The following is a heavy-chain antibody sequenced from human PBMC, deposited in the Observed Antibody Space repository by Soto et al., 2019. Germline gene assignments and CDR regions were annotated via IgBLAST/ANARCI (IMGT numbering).Heavy chain of an antibody. Sequence: EVQLVESGGGLVQPGGSLRLSCAASGFTLSYNWMSWVRQAPGKGLEWVANIKQDGSEKYYVDSVKGRFTISRDNAKNSLYLQMNSLRAEDTAVYYCARGPGDASGWIYSFDFWGQGILVTVSS. J-gene: IGHJ4*02. CDR1: GFTLSYNW. CDR2: IKQDGSEK. D-gene: IGHD6-19*01. CDR3: ARGPGDASGWIYSFDF. V-gene: IGHV3-7*01.